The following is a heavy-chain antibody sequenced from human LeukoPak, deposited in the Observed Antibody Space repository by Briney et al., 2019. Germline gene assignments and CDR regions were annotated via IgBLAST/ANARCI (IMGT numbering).Heavy chain of an antibody. J-gene: IGHJ3*02. CDR2: INHSRST. V-gene: IGHV4-34*01. CDR3: ARVKDIVVVPAAMHAFDI. CDR1: GGSFSGYY. Sequence: SETLSLTCAVYGGSFSGYYWSWIRQPPGKGLEWIGEINHSRSTNYNPSLKSRVTISVDTSKNQFSLKLSSVTAADTAVYYCARVKDIVVVPAAMHAFDIWGQGTMVTVSS. D-gene: IGHD2-2*01.